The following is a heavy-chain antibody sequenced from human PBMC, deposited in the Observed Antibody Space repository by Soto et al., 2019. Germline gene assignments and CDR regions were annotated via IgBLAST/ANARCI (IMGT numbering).Heavy chain of an antibody. D-gene: IGHD3-3*01. CDR2: TRNKANSHTT. V-gene: IGHV3-72*01. Sequence: GGSLRLSCAASGFTFSGYCMHWVRQAPGKGLEWVGRTRNKANSHTTEYAASVNGRFTISRDDPENSLYLQMNSLKTEDTAVYYCARASRSGYYWFYDYWGQGTLVTVSS. CDR1: GFTFSGYC. J-gene: IGHJ4*02. CDR3: ARASRSGYYWFYDY.